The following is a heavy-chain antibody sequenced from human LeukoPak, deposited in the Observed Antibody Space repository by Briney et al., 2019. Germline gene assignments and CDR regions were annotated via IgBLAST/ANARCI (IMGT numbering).Heavy chain of an antibody. CDR3: ARRFGELYPNYYYGMDV. CDR1: GGSISSSNW. J-gene: IGHJ6*04. V-gene: IGHV4-4*02. Sequence: SETLSLTCALSGGSISSSNWWTWVRQPPGKGLEWIGDIYHSGSTNYNPSLKSRVTISVDKSKNQFSLKLSSVTAADTAVYYWARRFGELYPNYYYGMDVWGKGTTVTVSS. D-gene: IGHD3-10*01. CDR2: IYHSGST.